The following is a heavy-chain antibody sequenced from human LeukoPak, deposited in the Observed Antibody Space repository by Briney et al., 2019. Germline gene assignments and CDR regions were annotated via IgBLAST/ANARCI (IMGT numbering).Heavy chain of an antibody. CDR2: IKSKTDGGTT. Sequence: GGSLRLSCAASGFTFSNAWMSWVRQAPGKGLEWVGRIKSKTDGGTTDYAAPVKGRFTISRDDSKNTLYPQMNSLKTEDTAVYYCTTDYDILTGYSFDAFDIWGQGTMVTVSS. CDR3: TTDYDILTGYSFDAFDI. D-gene: IGHD3-9*01. CDR1: GFTFSNAW. V-gene: IGHV3-15*01. J-gene: IGHJ3*02.